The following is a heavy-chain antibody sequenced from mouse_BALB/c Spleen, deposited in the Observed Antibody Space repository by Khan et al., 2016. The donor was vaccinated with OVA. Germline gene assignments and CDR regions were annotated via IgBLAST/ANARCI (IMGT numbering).Heavy chain of an antibody. CDR3: ARAYYGNYREAMDY. Sequence: QVQLKESGPGLVAPSQSLSITCTVSGFSLTGYGVNWVRQPPGKGLEWLGMIWGDGSTDYNSVLKFRLSISKDNSKNQVFLKMNSLQTDDTARYYGARAYYGNYREAMDYWGQGTSVTVSS. D-gene: IGHD2-10*01. CDR2: IWGDGST. J-gene: IGHJ4*01. CDR1: GFSLTGYG. V-gene: IGHV2-6-7*01.